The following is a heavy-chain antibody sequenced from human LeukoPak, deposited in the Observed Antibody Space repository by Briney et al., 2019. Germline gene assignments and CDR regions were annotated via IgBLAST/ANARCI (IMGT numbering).Heavy chain of an antibody. V-gene: IGHV1-18*01. CDR1: GYTFTSYG. Sequence: ASVTVSCKASGYTFTSYGISWVRQAPGQGLEWMGWISAYNGNTNYAQKLQGRATMTTDTSTSTAYMELRSLRSDDTAVYYCARDGSATVTTLYYYGMDVWGQGTTVTVSS. CDR3: ARDGSATVTTLYYYGMDV. J-gene: IGHJ6*02. CDR2: ISAYNGNT. D-gene: IGHD4-17*01.